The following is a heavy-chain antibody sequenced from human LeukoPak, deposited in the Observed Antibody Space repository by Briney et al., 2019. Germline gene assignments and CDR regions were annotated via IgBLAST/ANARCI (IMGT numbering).Heavy chain of an antibody. J-gene: IGHJ6*03. Sequence: GGSLRLSCAASGFTFSSNVMSWVRQAPGKGLEWVSSISGSGGSTYYADSVKGRFTISRDNSKNTLYLQMNSLRAEDTAVYYCAKTNYDSSVYSYYMDVWGKGTTVTVSS. D-gene: IGHD3-22*01. CDR2: ISGSGGST. V-gene: IGHV3-23*01. CDR3: AKTNYDSSVYSYYMDV. CDR1: GFTFSSNV.